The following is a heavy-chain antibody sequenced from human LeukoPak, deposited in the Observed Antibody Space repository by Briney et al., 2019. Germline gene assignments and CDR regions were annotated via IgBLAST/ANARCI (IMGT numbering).Heavy chain of an antibody. V-gene: IGHV3-7*01. D-gene: IGHD2-15*01. J-gene: IGHJ6*03. CDR2: IKEDGSEK. Sequence: PGGSLRLSCAASGFTFSSYWMSWVRQAPGKGLEWVANIKEDGSEKFHVGSVRGRFTISRDNAKNSLFLQMNSLRAEDTAVYYCAKEGKGSVGGQWVYYYYMDVWGKGTTVTISS. CDR1: GFTFSSYW. CDR3: AKEGKGSVGGQWVYYYYMDV.